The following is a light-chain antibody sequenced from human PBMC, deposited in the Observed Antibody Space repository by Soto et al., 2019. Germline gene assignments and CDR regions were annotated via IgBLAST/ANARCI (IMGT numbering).Light chain of an antibody. J-gene: IGLJ2*01. CDR2: RNS. V-gene: IGLV1-47*01. CDR3: AAWDDSLSGVV. Sequence: QSVLTQPPSASGTPGQRVTISCSGSSSNIGSNYVYWYQQLPGTVPQLLIYRNSERPSGVPERFSGSKSGTSASLAISGLLSEDEADYYCAAWDDSLSGVVFGGGTKLTVL. CDR1: SSNIGSNY.